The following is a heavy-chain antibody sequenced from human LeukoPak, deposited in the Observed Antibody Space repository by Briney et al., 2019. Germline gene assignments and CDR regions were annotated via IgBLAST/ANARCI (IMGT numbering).Heavy chain of an antibody. Sequence: ASVKVSCKASGGTFSSYAISWVRQAPGQGLEWMGGIIPIFGTANYAQKFQGRVTMTTDTSTSTAYMELRSLRSDDTAVYYCASAAAGIPLDPWGQGTLVTVSS. D-gene: IGHD6-13*01. CDR3: ASAAAGIPLDP. CDR2: IIPIFGTA. V-gene: IGHV1-69*05. CDR1: GGTFSSYA. J-gene: IGHJ5*02.